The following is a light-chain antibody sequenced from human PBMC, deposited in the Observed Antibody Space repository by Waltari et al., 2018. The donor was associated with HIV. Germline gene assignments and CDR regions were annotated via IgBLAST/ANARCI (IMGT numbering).Light chain of an antibody. CDR3: QHYNNWPQVMT. CDR2: GAS. CDR1: QSVSLN. J-gene: IGKJ3*01. V-gene: IGKV3-15*01. Sequence: EITLTQSPVTLSVSPGETATLSCRASQSVSLNLAWYQQKPGQAPRLLIHGASASATGVPARFSASGSGTEFTLTITGLQSEDFATYFCQHYNNWPQVMTFGPGTTVDL.